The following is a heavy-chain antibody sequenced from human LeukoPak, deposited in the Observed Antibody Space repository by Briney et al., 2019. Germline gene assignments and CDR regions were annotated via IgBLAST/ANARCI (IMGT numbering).Heavy chain of an antibody. CDR3: ARGAKAQILTALFDD. V-gene: IGHV3-30-3*01. Sequence: GRSLRLSCAASGFTFSSYAMHWVRQAPGKGLEWVAVISYDGSNKYYADSVKGRFTISRDNSKNTLYLQMNSLRAEDTAVYYCARGAKAQILTALFDDWGQGTLVTVSS. CDR1: GFTFSSYA. D-gene: IGHD3-9*01. J-gene: IGHJ4*02. CDR2: ISYDGSNK.